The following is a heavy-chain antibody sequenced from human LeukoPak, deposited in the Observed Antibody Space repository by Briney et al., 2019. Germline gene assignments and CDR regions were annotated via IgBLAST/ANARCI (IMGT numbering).Heavy chain of an antibody. D-gene: IGHD1-26*01. CDR2: INPKSGAT. CDR1: GYTFTDYY. J-gene: IGHJ4*02. Sequence: ASVKVSCKASGYTFTDYYIHWVRQAPGQGLDWMGWINPKSGATKSAKKFQGRVTVTRDSSISTVYLELSSLTSDDTAVYYCARGGWWELLPGRDYCDHWGQGTLVTVSS. CDR3: ARGGWWELLPGRDYCDH. V-gene: IGHV1-2*02.